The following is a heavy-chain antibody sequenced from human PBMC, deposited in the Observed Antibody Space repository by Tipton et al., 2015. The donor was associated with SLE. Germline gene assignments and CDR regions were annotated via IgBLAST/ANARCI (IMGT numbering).Heavy chain of an antibody. CDR3: ARGLRFLEW. D-gene: IGHD3-3*01. Sequence: TLSLTCTVSGGSISSGSYYWSWIRQPAGKGLEWIGHIYTSGSTNYNPSLKSRVTISVDTSKNQFSLKLSSVTAADTAVYYCARGLRFLEWWGQGTLVTVSS. CDR2: IYTSGST. V-gene: IGHV4-61*09. J-gene: IGHJ4*02. CDR1: GGSISSGSYY.